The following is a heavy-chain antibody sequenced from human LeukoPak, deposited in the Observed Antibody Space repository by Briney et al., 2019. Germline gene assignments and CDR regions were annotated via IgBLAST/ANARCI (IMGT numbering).Heavy chain of an antibody. CDR1: GFTFSSYS. J-gene: IGHJ6*02. D-gene: IGHD6-19*01. Sequence: GGSLRLSCAASGFTFSSYSMNWVRQAPGKGLEWVSYISSSSSTIYYADSVKGRFTISRDNAKNSLYLQMNSLRAEDTAVYYCASPGIAVAGQRERYYYYYGMDVWGQGTTVTVSS. CDR3: ASPGIAVAGQRERYYYYYGMDV. CDR2: ISSSSSTI. V-gene: IGHV3-48*01.